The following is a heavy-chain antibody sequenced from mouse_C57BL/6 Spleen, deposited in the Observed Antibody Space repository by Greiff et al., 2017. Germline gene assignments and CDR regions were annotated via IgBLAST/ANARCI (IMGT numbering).Heavy chain of an antibody. J-gene: IGHJ4*01. CDR2: IYPSDSET. V-gene: IGHV1-61*01. CDR3: ARPHYYGSSHYAMDY. Sequence: QVQLKQPGAELVRPGSSVKLSCKASGYTFTSYWMDWVKQRPGQGLEWIGNIYPSDSETHYNQKFKDKATLTVDKSSSTAYMQLSSLTSEDSAVYYCARPHYYGSSHYAMDYWGQGTSVTVSS. CDR1: GYTFTSYW. D-gene: IGHD1-1*01.